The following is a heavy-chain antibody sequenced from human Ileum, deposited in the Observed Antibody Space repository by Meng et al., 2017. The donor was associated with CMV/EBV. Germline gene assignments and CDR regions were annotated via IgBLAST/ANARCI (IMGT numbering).Heavy chain of an antibody. V-gene: IGHV1-8*01. CDR3: ARGLVKYCSSTSCSGGRKY. CDR1: GYTFTSYD. CDR2: MNPNSGNT. Sequence: ASVKVSCKASGYTFTSYDINWVRQATGQGLEWMGWMNPNSGNTGYAQKFQGRVTMTRNTSISTAYMELSSLRSEDTAVYYCARGLVKYCSSTSCSGGRKYWGQGTLVPSPQ. J-gene: IGHJ4*02. D-gene: IGHD2-2*01.